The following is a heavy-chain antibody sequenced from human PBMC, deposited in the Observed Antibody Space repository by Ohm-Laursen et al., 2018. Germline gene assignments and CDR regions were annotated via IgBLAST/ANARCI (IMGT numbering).Heavy chain of an antibody. Sequence: ASVKVSCKVSGYTFTSYGISWVRQAPGQGLEWMGWISAYNGNTNYAQKLQGRVTMTTDTSTSTAYMELSRLTSDDTAVYYCATSVKIAATGTIYFRHWGQGTLVTVSS. D-gene: IGHD6-13*01. V-gene: IGHV1-18*01. CDR2: ISAYNGNT. CDR1: GYTFTSYG. CDR3: ATSVKIAATGTIYFRH. J-gene: IGHJ1*01.